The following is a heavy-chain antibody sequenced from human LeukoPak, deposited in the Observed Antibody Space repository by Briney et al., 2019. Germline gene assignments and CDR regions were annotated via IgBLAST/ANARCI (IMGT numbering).Heavy chain of an antibody. CDR2: IRYDGSNK. Sequence: MIWXXXAPGXXLXXXXFIRYDGSNKYYADSVKGRFTISRDNSKNTLYLQMNSLRAEDTAVYYCAKGNIAAAGKTVDYWGQGTLVTVSS. CDR3: AKGNIAAAGKTVDY. J-gene: IGHJ4*02. D-gene: IGHD6-13*01. V-gene: IGHV3-30*02.